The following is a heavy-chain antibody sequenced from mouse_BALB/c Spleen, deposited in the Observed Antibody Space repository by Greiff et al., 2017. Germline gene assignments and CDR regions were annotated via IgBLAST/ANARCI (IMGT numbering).Heavy chain of an antibody. CDR2: IWAGGST. CDR1: GFSLTSYG. J-gene: IGHJ2*01. V-gene: IGHV2-9*02. CDR3: ARDEGGITTVAHYFDY. D-gene: IGHD1-1*01. Sequence: QVHVKQSGPGLVAPSQSLSITCTVSGFSLTSYGVHWVRQPPGKGLEWLGVIWAGGSTYYNSALMSRLSISKDNSKSQVFLKMNSLQTDDTAMYYCARDEGGITTVAHYFDYWGQGTTLTVSS.